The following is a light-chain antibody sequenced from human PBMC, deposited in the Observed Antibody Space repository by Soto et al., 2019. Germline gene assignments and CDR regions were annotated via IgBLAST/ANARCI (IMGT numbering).Light chain of an antibody. CDR2: DAS. CDR1: QSVSSY. CDR3: QQRSDWPLT. J-gene: IGKJ1*01. V-gene: IGKV3-11*01. Sequence: EIVLTQSPATLSLSPGERATLSCRASQSVSSYFAWYQQKPGQAPRLLIYDASNRATGIPARFSGSGSGTDFTLTISSLEPEDFAVYYCQQRSDWPLTF.